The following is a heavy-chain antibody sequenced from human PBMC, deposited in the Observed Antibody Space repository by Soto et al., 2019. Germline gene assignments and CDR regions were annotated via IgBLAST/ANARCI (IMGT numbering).Heavy chain of an antibody. CDR2: INHSGST. D-gene: IGHD2-2*01. J-gene: IGHJ5*02. V-gene: IGHV4-34*01. Sequence: SETLSLTCAVYGGSFSGYYWSWIRQPPGKGLEWIGEINHSGSTNYNPSLKSGVTIAVDTSKNQFSLKLSSVTAADTAVYYCARADIVVVPAAKSGGEDAQSNWFDPWGQGTLVTVSS. CDR3: ARADIVVVPAAKSGGEDAQSNWFDP. CDR1: GGSFSGYY.